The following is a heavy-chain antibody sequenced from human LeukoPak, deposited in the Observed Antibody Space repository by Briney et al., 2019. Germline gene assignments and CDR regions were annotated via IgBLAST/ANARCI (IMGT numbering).Heavy chain of an antibody. J-gene: IGHJ4*02. CDR2: INPSGGST. CDR3: ARERGYSYGRAAPQDLAQLD. D-gene: IGHD5-18*01. Sequence: GASVKVSCKASGYTFTSYYMHWVRQVPGQGLEWMGIINPSGGSTSYAQKFQGRVTMTRDMSTSTVYMELSSLRSEDTAVYYCARERGYSYGRAAPQDLAQLDWGQGTLVTVSS. CDR1: GYTFTSYY. V-gene: IGHV1-46*01.